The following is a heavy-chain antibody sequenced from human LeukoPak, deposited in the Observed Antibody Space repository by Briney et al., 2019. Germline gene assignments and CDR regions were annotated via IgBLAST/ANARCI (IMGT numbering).Heavy chain of an antibody. D-gene: IGHD4-23*01. Sequence: GRSLRLSCAASGFTFSSYAMHWVRQAPGKGLGWVAVISYDGSNKYYADSVKGRFTISRDNSKNTLYLQMNSLRAEDTAVYYCASVFTVVTPHAFDIWGQGTMVTVSS. CDR1: GFTFSSYA. CDR3: ASVFTVVTPHAFDI. J-gene: IGHJ3*02. CDR2: ISYDGSNK. V-gene: IGHV3-30*01.